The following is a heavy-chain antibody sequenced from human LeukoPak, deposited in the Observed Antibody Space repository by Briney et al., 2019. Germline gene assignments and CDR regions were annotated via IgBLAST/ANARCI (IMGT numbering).Heavy chain of an antibody. J-gene: IGHJ4*02. CDR1: GYSISSVYF. V-gene: IGHV4-38-2*01. Sequence: PSETLSLTCAVSGYSISSVYFWGWLQRPPGKGLEWIGTIDHSGSTYYNPSLKSRVTMSVDTSKNQFSLNLSSVTAADTAFYYCARNGGYGKFDYWGQGTLVTVSS. CDR3: ARNGGYGKFDY. CDR2: IDHSGST. D-gene: IGHD1-26*01.